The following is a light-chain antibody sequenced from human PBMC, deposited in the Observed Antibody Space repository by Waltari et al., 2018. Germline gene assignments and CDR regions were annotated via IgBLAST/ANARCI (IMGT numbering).Light chain of an antibody. Sequence: EVVLTQSPDTLSLSPGERAPPSCRASQSIRSNFLAWYQQKPGQAPRLLIHRASSRATGIPDRFSGSGSGADFSLTISWLEPEDFAVYYCQQFGTSPPTFGPGTRVDVK. CDR3: QQFGTSPPT. CDR2: RAS. V-gene: IGKV3-20*01. J-gene: IGKJ3*01. CDR1: QSIRSNF.